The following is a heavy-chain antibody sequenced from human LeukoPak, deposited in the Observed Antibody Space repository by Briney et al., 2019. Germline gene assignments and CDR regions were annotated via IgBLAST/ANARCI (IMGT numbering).Heavy chain of an antibody. D-gene: IGHD2-15*01. J-gene: IGHJ5*02. CDR1: GGSISTYY. CDR3: ARDPYCSGGSCYLNWFDP. CDR2: FYYSGTT. V-gene: IGHV4-59*12. Sequence: SETLSLTCIVSGGSISTYYWSWIRQPPGKGLEWIGYFYYSGTTNYNPSLKSRVTMSVDTSKNQFSLKLSSVTAADTAVYYCARDPYCSGGSCYLNWFDPWGQGALVTVSS.